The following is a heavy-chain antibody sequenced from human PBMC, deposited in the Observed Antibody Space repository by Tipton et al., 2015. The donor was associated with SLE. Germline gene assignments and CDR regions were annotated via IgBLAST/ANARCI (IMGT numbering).Heavy chain of an antibody. V-gene: IGHV3-23*01. Sequence: SLRLSCAASGFTFSSYAMSWVRQAPGKGLEWASTITASGDPTYYADSVKGRFTISRDNSKNTLYLQMNSLRAEDTAVYYCAKDAGYSSNYYFDYWGQGTLVTVSS. CDR2: ITASGDPT. CDR1: GFTFSSYA. J-gene: IGHJ4*02. CDR3: AKDAGYSSNYYFDY. D-gene: IGHD6-13*01.